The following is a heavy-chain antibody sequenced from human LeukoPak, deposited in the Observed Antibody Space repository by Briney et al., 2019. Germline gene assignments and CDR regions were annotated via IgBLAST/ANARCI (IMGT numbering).Heavy chain of an antibody. V-gene: IGHV1-69*04. CDR1: GGTFSSNA. Sequence: SVKVSCKASGGTFSSNALSWVRQAPGQGLEWMGKMIPVMGVTDYAKNFQGRVTFTADKSTKTGYMELKSLTSEDTAVYFCATRGGKTDFDNWGQGTLVTVSS. D-gene: IGHD3-10*01. J-gene: IGHJ4*02. CDR3: ATRGGKTDFDN. CDR2: MIPVMGVT.